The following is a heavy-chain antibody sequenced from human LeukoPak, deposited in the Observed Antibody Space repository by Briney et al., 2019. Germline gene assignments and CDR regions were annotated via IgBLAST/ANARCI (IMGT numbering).Heavy chain of an antibody. Sequence: PGGSLRLSCAASGFMFSKYDMHWVRQVTGKGLEWVSGIDRDGVTYYSGSVKGRFTSSRENAKNSLDLQMNTLRAGDTGVHYCARENLEYGDYAIDYWGQGILVIVSS. CDR1: GFMFSKYD. D-gene: IGHD4-17*01. J-gene: IGHJ4*02. CDR3: ARENLEYGDYAIDY. CDR2: IDRDGVT. V-gene: IGHV3-13*01.